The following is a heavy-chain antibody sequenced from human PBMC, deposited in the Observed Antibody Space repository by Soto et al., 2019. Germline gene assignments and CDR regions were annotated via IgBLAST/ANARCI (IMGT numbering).Heavy chain of an antibody. D-gene: IGHD3-9*01. Sequence: SETLSLTCTVSGDSISSYYGTWIRQSPGKGPEWIGYVHHSGTTNYNPSLESRVTMSLDTSKNQFSLKLNAVTAADTAVYYCATRPPGGAYLDVYDYWSQGTLVTVSS. J-gene: IGHJ4*02. CDR3: ATRPPGGAYLDVYDY. CDR2: VHHSGTT. V-gene: IGHV4-59*01. CDR1: GDSISSYY.